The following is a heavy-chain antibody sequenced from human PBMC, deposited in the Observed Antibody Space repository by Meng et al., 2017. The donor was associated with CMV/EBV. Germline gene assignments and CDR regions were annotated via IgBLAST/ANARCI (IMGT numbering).Heavy chain of an antibody. V-gene: IGHV3-33*06. J-gene: IGHJ6*02. CDR1: GFTFSSYG. D-gene: IGHD5-12*01. CDR3: AKEAGRYSGYDFGSYYYYYGMDV. Sequence: GGSLRLSCAASGFTFSSYGLHWVRQAPGKGLEWVAVIWYDGSNKYYAGSVKGRFTISRGNSKNTLYLQMNSLRAEDTAVYYCAKEAGRYSGYDFGSYYYYYGMDVWGQGTTVTVSS. CDR2: IWYDGSNK.